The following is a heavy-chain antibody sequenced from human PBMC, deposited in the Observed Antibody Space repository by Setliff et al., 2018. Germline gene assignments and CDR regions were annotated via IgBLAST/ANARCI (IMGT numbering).Heavy chain of an antibody. V-gene: IGHV1-18*01. D-gene: IGHD2-2*01. CDR2: ISPYSGNT. Sequence: APVKVSCKASGYTFTDYGVTWVRQAPGQGLEWVGWISPYSGNTYYAPKFQGRITMTTDTSTTTAYMELKSLRSDDTAIYYCSRLVRYCTRTSCQRLSGDDYWGQGALVTV. J-gene: IGHJ4*02. CDR1: GYTFTDYG. CDR3: SRLVRYCTRTSCQRLSGDDY.